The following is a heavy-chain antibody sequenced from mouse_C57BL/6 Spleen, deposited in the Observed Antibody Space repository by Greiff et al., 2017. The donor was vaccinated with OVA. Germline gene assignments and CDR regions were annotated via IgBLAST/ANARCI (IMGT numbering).Heavy chain of an antibody. J-gene: IGHJ3*01. V-gene: IGHV1-42*01. Sequence: VQLQQSGPELVKPGASVKISCKASGYSFTGYYMNWVKQSPEKSLEWIGEINPSTGGTTYNQKFKAKATLTVDQSSSTAYMQLKSLTSEDSAVYYVAREDYGRSPWFAYWGQGTLVTVSA. CDR3: AREDYGRSPWFAY. CDR2: INPSTGGT. D-gene: IGHD1-1*01. CDR1: GYSFTGYY.